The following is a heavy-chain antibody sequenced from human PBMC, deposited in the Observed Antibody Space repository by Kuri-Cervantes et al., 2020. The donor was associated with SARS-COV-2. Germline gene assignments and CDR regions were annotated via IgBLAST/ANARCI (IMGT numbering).Heavy chain of an antibody. CDR3: ATLPYNFWIGYRMEGYYHYGMDV. D-gene: IGHD3-3*01. CDR2: INHSGNS. V-gene: IGHV4-34*01. CDR1: GESLSGYY. Sequence: GSLRLSCDVYGESLSGYYWSWIRQPPGKGLEWIGEINHSGNSNYNPSLKSRVTISVDTSKNQFSLKLSSVTAADTAVYYCATLPYNFWIGYRMEGYYHYGMDVWGQGTTVTVSS. J-gene: IGHJ6*02.